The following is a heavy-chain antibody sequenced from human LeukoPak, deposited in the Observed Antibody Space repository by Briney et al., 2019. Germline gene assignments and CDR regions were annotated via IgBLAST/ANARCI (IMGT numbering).Heavy chain of an antibody. CDR3: AKDPPGVIPIFGVVSPRNWFAP. Sequence: GGSLRLSCAASGFTFSTYEMNWVRQAPGKGLEWVSAISGSGGSTYYADSVKGRFTISRDNSKNTLYLQMNSLGAADTAVYYCAKDPPGVIPIFGVVSPRNWFAPWGQGTLVTVSS. CDR2: ISGSGGST. CDR1: GFTFSTYE. V-gene: IGHV3-23*01. D-gene: IGHD3-3*01. J-gene: IGHJ5*02.